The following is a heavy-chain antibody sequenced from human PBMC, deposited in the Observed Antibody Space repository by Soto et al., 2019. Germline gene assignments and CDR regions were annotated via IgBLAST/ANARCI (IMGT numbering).Heavy chain of an antibody. CDR2: FDPEDGET. CDR1: GYTLTELS. J-gene: IGHJ5*02. CDR3: ATGVYCSSTSCRKYNWFDP. Sequence: GASVKVSCKVSGYTLTELSMHWVRQAPGEGLEWMGGFDPEDGETIYAQKFQGRVTMTEDTSTDTAYMELSSLRSEDTAVYYCATGVYCSSTSCRKYNWFDPWGQGTLVTVSS. V-gene: IGHV1-24*01. D-gene: IGHD2-2*01.